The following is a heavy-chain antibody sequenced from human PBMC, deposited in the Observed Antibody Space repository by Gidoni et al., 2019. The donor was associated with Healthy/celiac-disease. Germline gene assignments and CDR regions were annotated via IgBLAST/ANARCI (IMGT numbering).Heavy chain of an antibody. D-gene: IGHD4-17*01. CDR2: IKQDGSEK. V-gene: IGHV3-7*05. CDR3: ARDPDYGGNPALSFDI. J-gene: IGHJ3*02. Sequence: EVQLVESGGGLVQPGGSLRLSCAASGFTFSSYWMSWVRQAPGKGLEWVANIKQDGSEKYYVDSVKGRFTISRDNAKNSLYLQMNSLRAEDTAVYYCARDPDYGGNPALSFDIWGQGTMVTVSS. CDR1: GFTFSSYW.